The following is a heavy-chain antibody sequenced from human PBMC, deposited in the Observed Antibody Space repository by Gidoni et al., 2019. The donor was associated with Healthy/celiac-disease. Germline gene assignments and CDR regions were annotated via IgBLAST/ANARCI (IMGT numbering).Heavy chain of an antibody. D-gene: IGHD2-2*01. J-gene: IGHJ4*02. V-gene: IGHV3-23*01. CDR1: GFTFSSYA. CDR2: ISGSGGST. CDR3: AKGAFPQVVPAASHFDY. Sequence: EVQLLESGGGLVQPGGSLRLPCAASGFTFSSYAMSWVRQAPGKGLAWVSAISGSGGSTYYADSVKGRFTISRDNSKNTLYLQMNSLRAEDTAVYYCAKGAFPQVVPAASHFDYWGQGTLVTVSS.